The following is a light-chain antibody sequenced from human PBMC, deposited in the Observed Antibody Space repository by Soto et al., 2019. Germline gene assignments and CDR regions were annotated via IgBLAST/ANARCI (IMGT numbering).Light chain of an antibody. CDR1: QSFSSTY. V-gene: IGKV3D-20*02. CDR2: GAS. J-gene: IGKJ5*01. Sequence: IVLTQSPGTLSLSPGERATLSCRASQSFSSTYLAWYQQKPGQAPRLLIYGASSRATGIPDRFSGGGSGTDFTLTISSLEPEDSAVYYCQQRHMWPITFGQGTRLEIK. CDR3: QQRHMWPIT.